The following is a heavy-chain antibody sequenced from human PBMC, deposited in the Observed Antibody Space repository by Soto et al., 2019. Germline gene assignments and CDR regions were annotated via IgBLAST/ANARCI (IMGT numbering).Heavy chain of an antibody. CDR3: ARKRYSSGWYDYYYYYGMDV. J-gene: IGHJ6*02. V-gene: IGHV4-34*01. Sequence: SETLSLTCAVYGGSFSGYYWSWIRQPPGKGLEWIGEINHSGSTNYNPSLKSRVTISVDTSKNQFSLKLSSVTAADTAVYYCARKRYSSGWYDYYYYYGMDVWGQGTTVTVYS. CDR2: INHSGST. D-gene: IGHD6-19*01. CDR1: GGSFSGYY.